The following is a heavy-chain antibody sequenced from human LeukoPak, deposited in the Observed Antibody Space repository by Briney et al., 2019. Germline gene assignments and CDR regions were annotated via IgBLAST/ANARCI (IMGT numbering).Heavy chain of an antibody. V-gene: IGHV6-1*01. Sequence: SQTLSLTCAISGDSVSSNSAAWNWIRQSPSRGLEWLGRTYYRPKWYNDYAVSVKSRITINPDTSKNQFSLQLNSVTPEDTAVYYCACDYDFWSGYYENWFDPWGQGALVTVSS. CDR2: TYYRPKWYN. J-gene: IGHJ5*02. CDR1: GDSVSSNSAA. D-gene: IGHD3-3*01. CDR3: ACDYDFWSGYYENWFDP.